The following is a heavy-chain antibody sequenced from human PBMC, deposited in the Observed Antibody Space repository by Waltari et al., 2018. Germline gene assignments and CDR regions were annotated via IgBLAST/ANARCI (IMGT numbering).Heavy chain of an antibody. Sequence: QLQLQESGSGLVKPSQTLSLTCAVSGGSISSGGYSWSWLRQPPGKGLEWIGYIYHSGSTYYNPSLKSRVTISVDRSKNQFSLKLSSVTAADTAVYYCARAGRGFLEWPNNWFDPWGQGTLVTVSS. CDR1: GGSISSGGYS. CDR2: IYHSGST. V-gene: IGHV4-30-2*01. CDR3: ARAGRGFLEWPNNWFDP. J-gene: IGHJ5*02. D-gene: IGHD3-3*01.